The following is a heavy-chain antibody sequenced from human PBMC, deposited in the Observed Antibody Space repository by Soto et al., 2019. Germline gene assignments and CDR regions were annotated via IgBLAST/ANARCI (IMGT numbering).Heavy chain of an antibody. Sequence: EVQLVESGGGLVKPGGSLRLSCAASEFTVSNAWMSWFRQAPGKGLEWVGRIKSKTDGGTTEYDAPVKGRFTISRDDSKNTLYLQMNSLKTEDTAVYYCTRYSYGASEYWGQGTLVTVSS. D-gene: IGHD5-18*01. CDR1: EFTVSNAW. J-gene: IGHJ4*02. V-gene: IGHV3-15*01. CDR2: IKSKTDGGTT. CDR3: TRYSYGASEY.